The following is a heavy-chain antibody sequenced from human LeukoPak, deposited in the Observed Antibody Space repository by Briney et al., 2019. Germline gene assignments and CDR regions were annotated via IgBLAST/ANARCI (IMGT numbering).Heavy chain of an antibody. J-gene: IGHJ5*02. CDR1: GYAFTSYY. V-gene: IGHV1-46*01. CDR3: ARVTMVGGFDP. D-gene: IGHD3-10*01. CDR2: INPSGGST. Sequence: ASVKVSCKASGYAFTSYYMHWVRQAPGQGLEWMGIINPSGGSTSYAQKFQGRVTMTRDTSTSTVYMELSSLRSEDTAVYYCARVTMVGGFDPWGQGTLVTVSS.